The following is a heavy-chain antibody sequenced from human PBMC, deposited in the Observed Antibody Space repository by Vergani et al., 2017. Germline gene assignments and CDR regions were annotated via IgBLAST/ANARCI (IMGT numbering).Heavy chain of an antibody. Sequence: EVQLVESGGGLVQPGGSLRLSCAASGFTFSDHYMDWVRQAPGKGLEWVGRTRNKANSYTTEYAASVKGRFTISRDDSKNSLYLQMNSLKTEDTAVYYCTTNYDFWSGYYVIGAFDIWGQGTMVTVSS. CDR1: GFTFSDHY. CDR2: TRNKANSYTT. J-gene: IGHJ3*02. D-gene: IGHD3-3*01. V-gene: IGHV3-72*01. CDR3: TTNYDFWSGYYVIGAFDI.